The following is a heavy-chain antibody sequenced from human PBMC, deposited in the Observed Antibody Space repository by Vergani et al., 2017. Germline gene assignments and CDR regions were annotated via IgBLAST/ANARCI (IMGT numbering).Heavy chain of an antibody. CDR1: GYSFTSYW. CDR2: IYPGDSDT. V-gene: IGHV5-51*01. J-gene: IGHJ4*02. Sequence: EVQLVQSGAEVKKPGESLKISCKGSGYSFTSYWIGWVRQMPGKGLEWMGIIYPGDSDTRYSPSFQGQVTLSADKSISTPYLQWSSLKASDTAMYYCARIRYCSGGSCYSFDYWGQGTLVTVSS. CDR3: ARIRYCSGGSCYSFDY. D-gene: IGHD2-15*01.